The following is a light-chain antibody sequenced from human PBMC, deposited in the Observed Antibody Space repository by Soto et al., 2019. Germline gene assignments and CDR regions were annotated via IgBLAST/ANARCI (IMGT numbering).Light chain of an antibody. CDR2: DDR. J-gene: IGLJ1*01. CDR3: QVWDTTSDHFF. CDR1: NIGSYN. V-gene: IGLV3-21*02. Sequence: SYELSQPPSVSVAPGQTARITCGGNNIGSYNVHWYQQKPGLAPVLVVYDDRDRPSGIPERFSGSNSGNTAALTISRVEAGDEADYYCQVWDTTSDHFFFGTGTRSPP.